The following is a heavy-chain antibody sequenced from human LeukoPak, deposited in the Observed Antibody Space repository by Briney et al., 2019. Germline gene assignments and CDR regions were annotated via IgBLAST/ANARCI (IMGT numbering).Heavy chain of an antibody. J-gene: IGHJ3*01. CDR2: INQEGNEK. CDR3: AREVLVLSSSWLRRDAFDF. CDR1: GFSFSSYW. D-gene: IGHD5-12*01. Sequence: GGSLRLSCAVSGFSFSSYWMSWVRQAPGKGLEWVANINQEGNEKYYVDSVRGRFTISRDNARNSLSLQINSVRAEDTAIYYCAREVLVLSSSWLRRDAFDFWGHGTMVTVSS. V-gene: IGHV3-7*01.